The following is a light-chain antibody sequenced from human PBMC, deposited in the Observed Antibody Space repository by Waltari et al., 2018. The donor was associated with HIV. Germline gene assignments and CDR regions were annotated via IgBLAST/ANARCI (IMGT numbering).Light chain of an antibody. Sequence: SYVLTQPPSVSVAPGQTARITCGGNNIGSKSVHWYQQKPGQAPVLVVYDDSDRPQGIPERFSGSNAGNTATLTISRVEAGDEADYSCQVWDSSSAHQVFGTGTKVTVL. V-gene: IGLV3-21*02. CDR3: QVWDSSSAHQV. CDR2: DDS. J-gene: IGLJ1*01. CDR1: NIGSKS.